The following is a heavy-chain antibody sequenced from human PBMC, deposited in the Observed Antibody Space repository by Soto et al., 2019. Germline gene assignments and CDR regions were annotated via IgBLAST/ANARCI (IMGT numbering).Heavy chain of an antibody. CDR2: INPNSGGT. D-gene: IGHD2-2*02. CDR3: ARDSSPVPAAITTIDY. V-gene: IGHV1-2*04. J-gene: IGHJ4*02. Sequence: GASVKVSCKASGYTFTGYYMHWVRQAPGQGLEWMGWINPNSGGTNYAQKFQGWVTMTRDTSISTAYMELSRLRSDDTAVYYCARDSSPVPAAITTIDYWGQGTLVTVSS. CDR1: GYTFTGYY.